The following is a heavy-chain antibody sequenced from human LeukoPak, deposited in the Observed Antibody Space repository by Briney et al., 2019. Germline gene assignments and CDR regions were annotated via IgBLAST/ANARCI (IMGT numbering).Heavy chain of an antibody. J-gene: IGHJ4*02. V-gene: IGHV4-61*02. CDR2: IYTSGTT. D-gene: IGHD3-10*01. Sequence: SETLSLTCTVSGGSISSGSYYWSWIRQPAGKGLEWIGRIYTSGTTNYNPSLKSRVTISIDTSKNQFSLKLSSVTAADTAVYYCARGLWFGDENPPYFDYWGQGTLVTVSS. CDR1: GGSISSGSYY. CDR3: ARGLWFGDENPPYFDY.